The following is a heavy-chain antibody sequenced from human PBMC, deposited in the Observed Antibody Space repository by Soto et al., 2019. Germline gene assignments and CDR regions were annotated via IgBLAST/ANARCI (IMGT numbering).Heavy chain of an antibody. CDR1: GGSLISYY. CDR2: ISYSGST. Sequence: QVQLQESGPGLVKPSETLSLTCIVSGGSLISYYGSWIRQPPGKGLEWLGHISYSGSTNYNPSLKSRVTMTVDTSTNRFSLKMTSVTDADTAIYYCARHGLTTFWPRFHPWGQGTLVTVSS. D-gene: IGHD3-9*01. J-gene: IGHJ5*02. V-gene: IGHV4-59*08. CDR3: ARHGLTTFWPRFHP.